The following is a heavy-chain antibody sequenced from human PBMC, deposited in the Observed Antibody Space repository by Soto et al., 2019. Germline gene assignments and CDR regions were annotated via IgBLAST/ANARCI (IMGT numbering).Heavy chain of an antibody. CDR1: GFTFSSYQ. CDR2: ISSSGSTI. J-gene: IGHJ5*02. Sequence: PGGSLRLSCAASGFTFSSYQMNWVRQAPGKGLEWVSYISSSGSTIYYADSVKGRFAISRDNAKNSLYLQMNSLRAEDTAVYYCAREELLWFGDRTGDWFDPWGQGT. CDR3: AREELLWFGDRTGDWFDP. D-gene: IGHD3-10*01. V-gene: IGHV3-48*03.